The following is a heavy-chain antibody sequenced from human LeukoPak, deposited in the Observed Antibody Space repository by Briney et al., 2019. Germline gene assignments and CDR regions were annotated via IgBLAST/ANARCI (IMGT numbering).Heavy chain of an antibody. CDR2: IYYSGST. V-gene: IGHV4-39*02. CDR1: GGSISSSSYY. Sequence: SETLSLTCTVSGGSISSSSYYWGWIRQPPGKGLEWIGSIYYSGSTYYNPSLKSRVTISVDMSKNQFSLKLSSVTAADTAVYYCAREYQLLYRTYYYGMDVWGQGTTVTVSS. D-gene: IGHD2-2*02. J-gene: IGHJ6*02. CDR3: AREYQLLYRTYYYGMDV.